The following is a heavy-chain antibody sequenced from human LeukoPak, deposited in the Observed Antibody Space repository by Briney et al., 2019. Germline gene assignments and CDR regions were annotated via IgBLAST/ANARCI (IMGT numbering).Heavy chain of an antibody. CDR2: INPNTGAT. D-gene: IGHD2-15*01. Sequence: PSVKVSCKASGCTLTGHYLHWVRQAPGQGLEWMGWINPNTGATTYAQRFQGRVTLTRDTSISTAYMDLSRLRPDDTAVYYCASVGVVADYGLDVWGQGTTVTVSS. J-gene: IGHJ6*02. CDR1: GCTLTGHY. V-gene: IGHV1-2*02. CDR3: ASVGVVADYGLDV.